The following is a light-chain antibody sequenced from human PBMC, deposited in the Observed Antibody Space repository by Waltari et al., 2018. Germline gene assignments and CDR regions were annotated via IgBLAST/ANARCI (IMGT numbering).Light chain of an antibody. CDR2: EGS. J-gene: IGLJ1*01. V-gene: IGLV2-23*01. CDR1: SSXVGSYNL. Sequence: QSALTQPASVSGSPGQSITISCTGTSSXVGSYNLVSWYQQHPGKAPKLMIYEGSKRPSGVSNRFSGSKSGNTASLTISGLQAEDEADYYCXSYAGSSTRYVXGTGTKVTVL. CDR3: XSYAGSSTRYV.